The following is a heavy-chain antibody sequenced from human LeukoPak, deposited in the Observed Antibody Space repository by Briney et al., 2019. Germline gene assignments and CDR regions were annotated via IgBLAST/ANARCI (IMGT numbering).Heavy chain of an antibody. CDR1: GFPFSSYG. CDR3: ATDINSSSAAVFDY. D-gene: IGHD6-6*01. J-gene: IGHJ4*02. Sequence: GGSLRLSCAASGFPFSSYGMHWVRHAPGKGLEWVAVILQDISNKSYADSVKDRFTIYRHNSKNTLFHQKNSLRVEDTAIYYCATDINSSSAAVFDYWGQGTLVTVSS. V-gene: IGHV3-33*01. CDR2: ILQDISNK.